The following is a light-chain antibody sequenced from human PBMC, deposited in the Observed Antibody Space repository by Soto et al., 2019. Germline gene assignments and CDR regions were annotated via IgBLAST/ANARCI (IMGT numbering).Light chain of an antibody. CDR1: QSVSSTY. CDR2: GAS. V-gene: IGKV3-20*01. Sequence: EIVLTQSPDTLSLFPGERATLSCRASQSVSSTYLAWYQQKLGQAPRLLIFGASSRATGIPNRFSGSGSGTDFALTISRLEPEDFGVYYCQQYGSSRWTFGQGTKVEIK. J-gene: IGKJ1*01. CDR3: QQYGSSRWT.